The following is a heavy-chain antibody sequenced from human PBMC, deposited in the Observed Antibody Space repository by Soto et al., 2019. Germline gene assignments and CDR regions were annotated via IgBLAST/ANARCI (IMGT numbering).Heavy chain of an antibody. CDR2: IYYSGST. CDR1: GGSISSYY. CDR3: ARRRYSYGQYYFDY. J-gene: IGHJ4*02. V-gene: IGHV4-59*08. Sequence: PSETLSLTCTVSGGSISSYYWSWIRQPPGKGLEWIGYIYYSGSTNYNPSLKSRVTISVDTSKNQFSLKLSSVTAADTAVYYCARRRYSYGQYYFDYWGQGTLVTVSS. D-gene: IGHD5-18*01.